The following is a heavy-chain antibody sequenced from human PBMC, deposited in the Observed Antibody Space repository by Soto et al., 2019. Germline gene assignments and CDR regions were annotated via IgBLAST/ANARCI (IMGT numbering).Heavy chain of an antibody. Sequence: SETLSLTCTVSGGSISSSSYYWGWIRQPPGKGLEWIGSIYYSGSTYYNPSLKSRVTISVDTSKNQFSLKLSSVTAADTAVYYCARHFELGYGDYGGYFDYWGQGTLVTVSS. D-gene: IGHD4-17*01. CDR3: ARHFELGYGDYGGYFDY. V-gene: IGHV4-39*01. CDR1: GGSISSSSYY. CDR2: IYYSGST. J-gene: IGHJ4*02.